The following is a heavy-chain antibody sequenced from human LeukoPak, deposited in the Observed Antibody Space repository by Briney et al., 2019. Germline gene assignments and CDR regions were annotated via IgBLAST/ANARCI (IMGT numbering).Heavy chain of an antibody. Sequence: PGGSLRLSCAASGFTFSSYAMSWVRQAPGKGLEWVSAISGSGGSTYYADSVKGRFTISRDNSKNTLYLQMNSLRAEDTAVYYCAKEVDYDSSGYYYTPLDYWGQGTLVTVSS. CDR2: ISGSGGST. J-gene: IGHJ4*02. CDR1: GFTFSSYA. V-gene: IGHV3-23*01. D-gene: IGHD3-22*01. CDR3: AKEVDYDSSGYYYTPLDY.